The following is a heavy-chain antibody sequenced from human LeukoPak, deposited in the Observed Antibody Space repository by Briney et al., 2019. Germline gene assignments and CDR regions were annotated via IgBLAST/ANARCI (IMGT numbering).Heavy chain of an antibody. D-gene: IGHD5-18*01. CDR3: ARDEYSYGLGFDY. Sequence: GASVKVPCKASGYTFTSYDINWVRQATGQGLEWMGWMNPNSGNTGYAQKFQGRVTITRNTSISTAYMELSSLRSEDTAVYYCARDEYSYGLGFDYWGQGTLVTVSS. CDR1: GYTFTSYD. CDR2: MNPNSGNT. V-gene: IGHV1-8*03. J-gene: IGHJ4*02.